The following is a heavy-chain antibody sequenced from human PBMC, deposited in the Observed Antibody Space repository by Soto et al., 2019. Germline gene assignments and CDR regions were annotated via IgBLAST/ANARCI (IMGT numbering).Heavy chain of an antibody. Sequence: SETLSLTCTVSVGSISSGSYYWSWIRQPPGKGLEWIASVYYTGTTNYNPSLGSRVTISIDTPENQISLKLTSVTAADTAFYYCARDTVLTGMFDIWGQGTLVTVS. CDR1: VGSISSGSYY. J-gene: IGHJ4*02. CDR2: VYYTGTT. V-gene: IGHV4-61*01. D-gene: IGHD4-17*01. CDR3: ARDTVLTGMFDI.